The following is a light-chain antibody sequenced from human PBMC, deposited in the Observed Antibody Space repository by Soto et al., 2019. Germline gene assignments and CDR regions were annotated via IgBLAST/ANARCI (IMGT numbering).Light chain of an antibody. Sequence: QSVLTQPASVSGSPGQSITIPCTGTSSDIGVYNYVSWYQQHPGKAPKLVICEVSNRPSGVSSRFSGSKSGNTASLTISGLRAEDEADYYCTSFTTTNIWVFGGGTKLTVL. V-gene: IGLV2-14*01. J-gene: IGLJ3*02. CDR1: SSDIGVYNY. CDR2: EVS. CDR3: TSFTTTNIWV.